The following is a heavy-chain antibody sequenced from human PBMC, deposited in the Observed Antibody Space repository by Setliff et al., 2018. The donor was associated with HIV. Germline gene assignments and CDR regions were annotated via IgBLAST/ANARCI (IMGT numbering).Heavy chain of an antibody. CDR3: AEGRRGYDSRLFYYHHGMDV. J-gene: IGHJ6*02. Sequence: SETLSLTCVMDGGSLRDYYWSWIRQSPGKGLEWIGESNQSGSGNYNPSLKSRVTISVDTSRNEFFLNMGSVTAADTAVYYCAEGRRGYDSRLFYYHHGMDVWGQGTLVTVSS. CDR2: SNQSGSG. CDR1: GGSLRDYY. D-gene: IGHD5-12*01. V-gene: IGHV4-34*01.